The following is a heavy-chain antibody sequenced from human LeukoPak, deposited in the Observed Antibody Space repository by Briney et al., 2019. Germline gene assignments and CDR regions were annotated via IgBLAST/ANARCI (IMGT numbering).Heavy chain of an antibody. CDR2: FDPENGET. V-gene: IGHV1-24*01. CDR1: GYTLTELS. Sequence: APVKVSCKVSGYTLTELSMHWVRQAPGKGLEWMGGFDPENGETIYAQKFQGRVTMTEDTSTDTAYMELSSLRSEDTAVYYCAATKWYYYDSSGYSFIDWDYWGQGTLITASS. D-gene: IGHD3-22*01. CDR3: AATKWYYYDSSGYSFIDWDY. J-gene: IGHJ4*02.